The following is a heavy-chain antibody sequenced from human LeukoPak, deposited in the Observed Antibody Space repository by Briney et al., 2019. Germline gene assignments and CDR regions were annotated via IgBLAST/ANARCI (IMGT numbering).Heavy chain of an antibody. V-gene: IGHV4-34*01. CDR1: GGSFRGYY. D-gene: IGHD3-3*01. CDR3: ARGGNIWSGLLGRNWFDP. Sequence: SETLSLTCAVYGGSFRGYYWSWIRQPPGTGPEWIGEVNHSGSTNYNPSLKSRVTISEDTSKNQFSLKLSSVTAADTAVYYCARGGNIWSGLLGRNWFDPWGQGTLVTVSS. CDR2: VNHSGST. J-gene: IGHJ5*02.